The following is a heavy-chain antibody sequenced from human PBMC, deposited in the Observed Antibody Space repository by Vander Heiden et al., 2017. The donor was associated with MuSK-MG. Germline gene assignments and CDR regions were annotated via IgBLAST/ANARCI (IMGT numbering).Heavy chain of an antibody. CDR1: GGSISSNIYY. J-gene: IGHJ4*02. CDR2: IYYSGRT. Sequence: LQLQESGPGLVKPSEPLSLTCTVSGGSISSNIYYWNWIRQPPGKGLEWIGSIYYSGRTYYSPSLKSRITMSLDTSKNQFSLKLSSVTAADTAKYYCARRRDSGSLDSWGQGTLVTVSS. D-gene: IGHD3-10*01. CDR3: ARRRDSGSLDS. V-gene: IGHV4-39*01.